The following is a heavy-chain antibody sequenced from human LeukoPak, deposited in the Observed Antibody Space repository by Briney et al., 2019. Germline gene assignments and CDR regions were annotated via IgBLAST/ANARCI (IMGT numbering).Heavy chain of an antibody. Sequence: SETLSLTCTVSGGSISSYYWSWIRQPPGKGLEWIGYIYYSGSTNCNPSLKSRVTISVDTSKNQFSLKLSSVTAADTAVYYCAREGDGYNPDYFDYWGQGTLVTVSS. CDR1: GGSISSYY. CDR2: IYYSGST. J-gene: IGHJ4*02. D-gene: IGHD5-24*01. V-gene: IGHV4-59*01. CDR3: AREGDGYNPDYFDY.